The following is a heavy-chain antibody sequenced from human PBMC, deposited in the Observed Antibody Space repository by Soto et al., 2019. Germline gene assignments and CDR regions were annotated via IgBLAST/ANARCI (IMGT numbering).Heavy chain of an antibody. V-gene: IGHV1-69*13. Sequence: GASVKVSCKASGGTFSSYAISWVRQAPGQGLEWMGGIIPIFGTANYAQKFQGRVTITADESTSTAYMELSSLRSEDTAVYYRASGMRGRFLEWLLYPYYFDYWGQGTLVTVSS. D-gene: IGHD3-3*01. CDR1: GGTFSSYA. CDR3: ASGMRGRFLEWLLYPYYFDY. J-gene: IGHJ4*02. CDR2: IIPIFGTA.